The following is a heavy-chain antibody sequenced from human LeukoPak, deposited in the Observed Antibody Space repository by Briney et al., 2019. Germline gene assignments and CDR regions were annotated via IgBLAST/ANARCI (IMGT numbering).Heavy chain of an antibody. V-gene: IGHV3-48*03. Sequence: GGSLRLSCAASGFTFSSYEMNWVRQAPGKGLEWVSYISSSGSTIYYADSVKGRFTISRDNAKNSLYLQVNSLRAEDTAVYYCARTIAAALFYWGQGTLVTVSS. CDR3: ARTIAAALFY. J-gene: IGHJ4*02. CDR2: ISSSGSTI. D-gene: IGHD6-13*01. CDR1: GFTFSSYE.